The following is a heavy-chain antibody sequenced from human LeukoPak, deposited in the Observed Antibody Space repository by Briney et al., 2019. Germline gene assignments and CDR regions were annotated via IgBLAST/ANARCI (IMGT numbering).Heavy chain of an antibody. Sequence: GGSLRLSCAASGFTFTSYWMHCVRQAPGKGLVWVSRIKTDGSIINYADSVKGRFTISRDDAKNTLYLQMNSLRAEDTAVYYCARAGSYRFDYWGLGTLVTVSS. CDR3: ARAGSYRFDY. D-gene: IGHD1-26*01. CDR2: IKTDGSII. CDR1: GFTFTSYW. V-gene: IGHV3-74*01. J-gene: IGHJ4*02.